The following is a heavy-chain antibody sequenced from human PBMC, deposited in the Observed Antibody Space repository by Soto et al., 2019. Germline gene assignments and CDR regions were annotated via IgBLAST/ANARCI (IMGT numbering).Heavy chain of an antibody. CDR1: GGSISSGDSF. V-gene: IGHV4-31*03. D-gene: IGHD6-19*01. CDR3: ARTVGYSGWYGCDP. J-gene: IGHJ5*02. CDR2: IYKSGST. Sequence: QVQMQESGPGLMKPSQTLSLTCTVSGGSISSGDSFWAWIRQHPGKCLEWIGYIYKSGSTYYNPSLMTRAIISLDTSKKQFSLKLSSVTAADTAVYYCARTVGYSGWYGCDPWCQRTLVTVSS.